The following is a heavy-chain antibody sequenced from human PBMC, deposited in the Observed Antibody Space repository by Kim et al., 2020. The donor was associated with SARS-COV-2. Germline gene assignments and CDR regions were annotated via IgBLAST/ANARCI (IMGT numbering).Heavy chain of an antibody. CDR1: GFTFSDSA. V-gene: IGHV3-73*01. D-gene: IGHD6-13*01. CDR3: TRVPPYSNSWWDAFDI. J-gene: IGHJ3*02. Sequence: GALRLSCAASGFTFSDSAMYWVRQASGKGLEWVGRIRSKANSYATAYDVSVKGRFIISRDDSKNTAYLQMNSLKTEDTAIYYCTRVPPYSNSWWDAFDIWGQGTMVTVSS. CDR2: IRSKANSYAT.